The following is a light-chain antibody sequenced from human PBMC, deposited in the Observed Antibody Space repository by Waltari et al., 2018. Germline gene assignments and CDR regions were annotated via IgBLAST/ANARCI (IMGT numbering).Light chain of an antibody. V-gene: IGLV2-14*01. CDR2: DVS. J-gene: IGLJ3*02. CDR1: SSDVGGYNY. Sequence: QSALTQPASVSGSPGQSITISCTGTSSDVGGYNYVSWYQQHPGKAPKLMIYDVSKLPSCFSNRFSGSNSGNTASLTISGLQTEDDADYYCSSYTSSSTWVFGGGTKLTVL. CDR3: SSYTSSSTWV.